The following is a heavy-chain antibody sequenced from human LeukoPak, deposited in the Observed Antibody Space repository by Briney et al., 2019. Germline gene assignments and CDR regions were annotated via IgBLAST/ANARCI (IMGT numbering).Heavy chain of an antibody. CDR1: GGSISSYY. CDR2: IYYSGST. D-gene: IGHD6-19*01. CDR3: ARRGSSGWYADFDY. J-gene: IGHJ4*02. Sequence: SETLSLTCTVSGGSISSYYWSWIRQPPGKGLEWIGYIYYSGSTKYNPSLKSRVTISVDTSKNHFSLKLTSVTAADTAVYYCARRGSSGWYADFDYWGQGTLVTVSS. V-gene: IGHV4-59*08.